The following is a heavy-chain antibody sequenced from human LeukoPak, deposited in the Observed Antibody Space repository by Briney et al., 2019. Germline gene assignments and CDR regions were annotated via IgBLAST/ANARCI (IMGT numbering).Heavy chain of an antibody. D-gene: IGHD3-16*01. J-gene: IGHJ4*02. CDR3: ARVRWGGLYYFDY. CDR2: ISSSGSTI. CDR1: GFTFSSYE. Sequence: GGSLRLSCVVSGFTFSSYEMNWVRQAPGKGLEWVSYISSSGSTIYYADSVKGRFTISRDNAKNSLYLQMNSLRAEDTAVYYCARVRWGGLYYFDYWGQGTLVTVSS. V-gene: IGHV3-48*03.